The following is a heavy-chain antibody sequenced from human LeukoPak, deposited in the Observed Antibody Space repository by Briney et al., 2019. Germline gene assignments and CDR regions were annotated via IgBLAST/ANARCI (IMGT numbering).Heavy chain of an antibody. CDR2: ISGSSIYT. J-gene: IGHJ4*02. D-gene: IGHD3-22*01. CDR3: VRDISGYYFDY. Sequence: GGSLRLSCAASGFTFSDYHMTWIRQAPGKGLEWVSYISGSSIYTRYADSVKGRFTISRDNAKYSLYLQMNSLRAEDTALYYCVRDISGYYFDYWGQGTLVTVSS. V-gene: IGHV3-11*05. CDR1: GFTFSDYH.